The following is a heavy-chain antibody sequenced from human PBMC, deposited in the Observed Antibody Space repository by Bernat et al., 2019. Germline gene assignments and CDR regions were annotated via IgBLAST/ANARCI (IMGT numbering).Heavy chain of an antibody. CDR3: ERDSRYYEFWRGDYYYYYYYMDV. V-gene: IGHV3-33*01. CDR2: IWYDGSNK. Sequence: QVQLVESGGGVVQPGRSLRLSCAASGFTFSSYGMHWVRQAPGKGLEWVAVIWYDGSNKYYADSVKGRFTISRDNSKNTLYLQMNSLRAEDTAVYYCERDSRYYEFWRGDYYYYYYYMDVWGKGTTVTVSS. J-gene: IGHJ6*03. D-gene: IGHD3-3*01. CDR1: GFTFSSYG.